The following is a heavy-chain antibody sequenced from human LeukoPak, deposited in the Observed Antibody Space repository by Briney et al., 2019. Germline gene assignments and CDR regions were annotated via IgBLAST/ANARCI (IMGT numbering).Heavy chain of an antibody. V-gene: IGHV1-69*13. CDR1: GGTFISYA. D-gene: IGHD2-8*01. CDR3: ARASREGEMGDFDY. Sequence: GASVKVSCKASGGTFISYAISWVRQAPGQGLEWMGGIIPIFGTANYAQKFQGRVTITADESTSTAYMELSSLRSEDTAVYYCARASREGEMGDFDYWGQGTLVTVSS. J-gene: IGHJ4*02. CDR2: IIPIFGTA.